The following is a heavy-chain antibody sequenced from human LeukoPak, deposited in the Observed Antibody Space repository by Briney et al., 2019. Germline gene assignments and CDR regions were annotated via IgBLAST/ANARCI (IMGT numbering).Heavy chain of an antibody. CDR2: INHSGST. D-gene: IGHD3-22*01. Sequence: PSETLSLTCAVYGGSFSGYYWSWIRQPPGKGLEWIGEINHSGSTNYNPSLKSRVTISVDTSKNQFSLKLSSVTAADTAVYYCASLYYYDSSGYYQPAYYYGMDVWGQGTTVTVSS. J-gene: IGHJ6*02. CDR3: ASLYYYDSSGYYQPAYYYGMDV. V-gene: IGHV4-34*01. CDR1: GGSFSGYY.